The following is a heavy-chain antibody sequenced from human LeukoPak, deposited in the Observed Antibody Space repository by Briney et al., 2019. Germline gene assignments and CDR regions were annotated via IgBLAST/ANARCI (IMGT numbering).Heavy chain of an antibody. V-gene: IGHV4-34*01. Sequence: SETLSLTCAVYGGSFSGYYWSWIRQPLGKGLEWIGEINHSGSTNYNPSLKSRVTISVDTSKNQFSLKLSSVTAADTAVYYCARRPLAAAETSSNPRFDPWGQGTLVTVSS. J-gene: IGHJ5*02. CDR2: INHSGST. CDR1: GGSFSGYY. CDR3: ARRPLAAAETSSNPRFDP. D-gene: IGHD6-13*01.